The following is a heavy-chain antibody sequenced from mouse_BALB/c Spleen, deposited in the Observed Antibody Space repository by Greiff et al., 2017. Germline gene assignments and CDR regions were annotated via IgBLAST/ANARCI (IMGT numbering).Heavy chain of an antibody. D-gene: IGHD1-1*01. CDR3: ARNYGSSYYAMDY. Sequence: EVMLVESGGGLVQPGGSRKLSCAASGFTFSSFGMHWVRQAPEKGLEWVAYISSGSSTIYYADTVKGRFTISRDNPKNTLFLQITSLRSEDTAMYYCARNYGSSYYAMDYWGQGTSVTVSS. J-gene: IGHJ4*01. V-gene: IGHV5-17*02. CDR2: ISSGSSTI. CDR1: GFTFSSFG.